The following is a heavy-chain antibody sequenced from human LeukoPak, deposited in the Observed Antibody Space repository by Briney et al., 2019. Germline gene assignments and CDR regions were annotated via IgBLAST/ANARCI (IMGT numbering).Heavy chain of an antibody. CDR2: ISWNSGSI. V-gene: IGHV3-9*01. CDR1: GFTFDDYA. J-gene: IGHJ4*02. Sequence: PGRSLRLSCAASGFTFDDYAMHWVRQAPGKGLEWVSGISWNSGSIGYADSVKGRFTISRDNAKNSLYLQMNSLRAEDTALYYCAKSSAGIAAAGTYGYWGQGTLVTVSS. D-gene: IGHD6-13*01. CDR3: AKSSAGIAAAGTYGY.